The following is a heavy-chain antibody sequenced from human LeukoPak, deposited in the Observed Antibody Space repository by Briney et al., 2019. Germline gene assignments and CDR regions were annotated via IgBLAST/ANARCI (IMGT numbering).Heavy chain of an antibody. CDR3: ARDLADHGKPNWFDP. Sequence: SETLSLTCTVSGGSISSYYWSWIRQPAGKGLEWIGRIYISGSANYNPSLKSRVTMSVDTSKNQFSLKLSSVTAADTAVYYCARDLADHGKPNWFDPWGQGTLVTVSS. CDR1: GGSISSYY. CDR2: IYISGSA. J-gene: IGHJ5*02. D-gene: IGHD4-17*01. V-gene: IGHV4-4*07.